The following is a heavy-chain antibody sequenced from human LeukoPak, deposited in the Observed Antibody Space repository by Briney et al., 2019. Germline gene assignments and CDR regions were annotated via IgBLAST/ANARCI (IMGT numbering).Heavy chain of an antibody. D-gene: IGHD3-10*01. Sequence: GGSLRLSCAASGFTFDDYGMSWVRQAPGKGLEWVSGINWNGGSTGYADSVKGRFTIYRDNAKNSLYLQMNSLRAEDTALYHCARRSKLLWFGYYYYYMDVWGKGTTVTISS. V-gene: IGHV3-20*01. CDR3: ARRSKLLWFGYYYYYMDV. CDR2: INWNGGST. J-gene: IGHJ6*03. CDR1: GFTFDDYG.